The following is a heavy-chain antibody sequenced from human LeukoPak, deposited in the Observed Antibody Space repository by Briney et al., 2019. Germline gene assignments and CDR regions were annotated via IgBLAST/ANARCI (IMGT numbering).Heavy chain of an antibody. CDR3: ARDGRYYDFWSGYPYYYYGMDV. Sequence: SQTLSLTCTVSGGSISSGGYYWSWIRQHLGKGLEWIGYIYYSGSTYYNPSLKSRVTISVDTSKNQFSLKLSSVTAADTAVYYCARDGRYYDFWSGYPYYYYGMDVWGQGTTVTVSS. V-gene: IGHV4-31*03. CDR1: GGSISSGGYY. J-gene: IGHJ6*02. D-gene: IGHD3-3*01. CDR2: IYYSGST.